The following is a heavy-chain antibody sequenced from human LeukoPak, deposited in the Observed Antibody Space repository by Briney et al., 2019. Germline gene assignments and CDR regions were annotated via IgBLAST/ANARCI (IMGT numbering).Heavy chain of an antibody. Sequence: GSLRLSCAASGFTFSSYAMSWVRQAPGKGLEWIGYIYYSGSTNYNPSLKSRVTISVDTSKNQFSLKLSSVTAADTAVYYCARSPGDYVWGSYRRPTYYFDYWGQGTLVTVSS. J-gene: IGHJ4*02. V-gene: IGHV4-59*01. CDR3: ARSPGDYVWGSYRRPTYYFDY. D-gene: IGHD3-16*02. CDR2: IYYSGST. CDR1: GFTFSSYA.